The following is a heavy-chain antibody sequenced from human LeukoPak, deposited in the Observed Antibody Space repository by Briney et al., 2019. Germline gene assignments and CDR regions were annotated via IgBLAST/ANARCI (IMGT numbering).Heavy chain of an antibody. CDR1: GFTFSNYW. V-gene: IGHV3-7*01. Sequence: GGSLRLSCATSGFTFSNYWMTWVRQAPGKGLEWVASIREDGSEKDYVDSVKGRFTISRDNAKNPLYLQMNSLRAEDTAVYYCARSYDYIWGAYRPFYYFDYWGQGTMVTVSS. CDR3: ARSYDYIWGAYRPFYYFDY. J-gene: IGHJ4*02. D-gene: IGHD3-16*02. CDR2: IREDGSEK.